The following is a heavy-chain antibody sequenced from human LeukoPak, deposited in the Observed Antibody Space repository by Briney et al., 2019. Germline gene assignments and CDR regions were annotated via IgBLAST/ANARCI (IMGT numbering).Heavy chain of an antibody. Sequence: PGGSLRLSCAASGFIFSSYGMHWVRQAPGKGLEWVAVMSYDGSKEYYADSVRGRFTISRDKSKNTLYLQMNSLRAEDTAVYYCVLDLFSSFAFDIWGQGTMVTVSS. CDR3: VLDLFSSFAFDI. CDR1: GFIFSSYG. J-gene: IGHJ3*02. CDR2: MSYDGSKE. D-gene: IGHD3/OR15-3a*01. V-gene: IGHV3-30*03.